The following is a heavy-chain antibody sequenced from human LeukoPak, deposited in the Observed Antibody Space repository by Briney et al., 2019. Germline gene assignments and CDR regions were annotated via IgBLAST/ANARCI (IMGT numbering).Heavy chain of an antibody. CDR1: GLTFSSHW. CDR3: ARARIAAAGTGWFDP. Sequence: GGSLRLSCAASGLTFSSHWMHWVRQAPGKGLVWVSRITNDGSSTTYADSVKGRFTISRDNAKNMLYLQMNSLRAEDTAVYYCARARIAAAGTGWFDPWGQGTLVTVSS. CDR2: ITNDGSST. J-gene: IGHJ5*02. V-gene: IGHV3-74*01. D-gene: IGHD6-13*01.